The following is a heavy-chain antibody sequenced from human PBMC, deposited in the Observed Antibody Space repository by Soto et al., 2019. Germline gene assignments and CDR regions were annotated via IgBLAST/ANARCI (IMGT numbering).Heavy chain of an antibody. V-gene: IGHV3-73*01. CDR3: PFIAGGGIFDS. CDR2: IRNKPNNYAT. CDR1: GFTFSGSV. Sequence: GSLRLSCAASGFTFSGSVVHWVRQASGKGLEWVGRIRNKPNNYATAYTASVRGRFTISRDDSKNTAYLQMNSLKVEDTAVYYCPFIAGGGIFDSGGQGALVTVPS. D-gene: IGHD6-19*01. J-gene: IGHJ4*02.